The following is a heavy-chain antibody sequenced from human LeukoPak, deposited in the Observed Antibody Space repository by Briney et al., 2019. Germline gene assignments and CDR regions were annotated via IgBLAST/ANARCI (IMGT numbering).Heavy chain of an antibody. CDR1: GGTFSSYA. D-gene: IGHD1-26*01. Sequence: SVKVSCKASGGTFSSYAISWVRQAPGQGLEWMGGIIPIFGTANYAQKFQGSVTITADESTSTAYMELSRLRSEATAVYYCARGGVGATSPFDYWGQGTLVTVSS. V-gene: IGHV1-69*13. CDR3: ARGGVGATSPFDY. CDR2: IIPIFGTA. J-gene: IGHJ4*02.